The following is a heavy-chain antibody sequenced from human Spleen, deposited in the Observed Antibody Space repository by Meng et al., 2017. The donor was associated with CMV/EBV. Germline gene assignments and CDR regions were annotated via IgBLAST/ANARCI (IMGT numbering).Heavy chain of an antibody. D-gene: IGHD1/OR15-1a*01. CDR2: LSNRGTTR. V-gene: IGHV3-48*03. CDR1: GFSFSSYE. Sequence: GGSLRLSCAASGFSFSSYEMNWVRQAPGKGLEWISSLSNRGTTRHYAASVEGRFTVSRDNAKNSLYLRMDSLRAEDTAVYYCVRVNNRGFDPWGQGTVVTVSS. CDR3: VRVNNRGFDP. J-gene: IGHJ5*02.